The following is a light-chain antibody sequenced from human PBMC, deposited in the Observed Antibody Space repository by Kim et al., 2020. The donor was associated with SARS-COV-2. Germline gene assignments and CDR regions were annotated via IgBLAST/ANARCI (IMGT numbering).Light chain of an antibody. CDR3: QKYNSVPLT. J-gene: IGKJ4*01. V-gene: IGKV1-27*01. CDR2: VAS. Sequence: ASVGERVTITCRASQGIGNYLAWYQQKPGKVPKLLIYVASTLQSGVPSRFSGSGSGTDFTLTISGLQPEDVATYYCQKYNSVPLTFGGGTKVDIK. CDR1: QGIGNY.